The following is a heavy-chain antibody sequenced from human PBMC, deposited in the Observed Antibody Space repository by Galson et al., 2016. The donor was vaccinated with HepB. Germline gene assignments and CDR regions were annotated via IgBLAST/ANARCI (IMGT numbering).Heavy chain of an antibody. Sequence: SLRLSCAASGFTFSSYGMHWVRQAPGKGLEWVAVITSDGSNKYYADSVKGQFTVSRDNSKTTLYLQMNSLRADDTAVYYCAKDQDITVHGVSLMPYGMDVWGQGTTVIVSS. V-gene: IGHV3-30*18. CDR3: AKDQDITVHGVSLMPYGMDV. CDR1: GFTFSSYG. J-gene: IGHJ6*02. CDR2: ITSDGSNK. D-gene: IGHD3-3*01.